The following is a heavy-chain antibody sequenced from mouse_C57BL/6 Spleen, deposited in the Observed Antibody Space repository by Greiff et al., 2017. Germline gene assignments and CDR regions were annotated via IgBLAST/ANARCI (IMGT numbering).Heavy chain of an antibody. CDR3: ARDSSGYYNFDY. Sequence: EVKLMESGGGLVKPGGSLKLSCAASGFTFSDYGMHWVRQAPEKGLEWVAYISSGSSTIYSADTVKGRLTISMDNAKNTLFLQMTSLRSEDTAMYYCARDSSGYYNFDYWGQGTTLTVSS. CDR2: ISSGSSTI. V-gene: IGHV5-17*01. D-gene: IGHD3-2*02. J-gene: IGHJ2*01. CDR1: GFTFSDYG.